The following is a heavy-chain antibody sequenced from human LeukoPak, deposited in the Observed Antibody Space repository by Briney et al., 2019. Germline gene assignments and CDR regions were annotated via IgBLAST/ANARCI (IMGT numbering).Heavy chain of an antibody. J-gene: IGHJ5*02. V-gene: IGHV1-2*02. CDR1: GYTFTGYY. Sequence: ASVKVSCKASGYTFTGYYMDWVRQAPGQGLGWMGWINPNSGGTNYAQKFQGRVTMTRDTSISTAYMELSRLRSDDTAVYYCARRGRYCSSTSCFGTGRLDPWGQGTLVTVSS. D-gene: IGHD2-2*01. CDR2: INPNSGGT. CDR3: ARRGRYCSSTSCFGTGRLDP.